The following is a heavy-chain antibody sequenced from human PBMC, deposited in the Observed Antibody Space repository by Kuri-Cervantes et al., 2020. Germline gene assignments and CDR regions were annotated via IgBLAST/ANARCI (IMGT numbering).Heavy chain of an antibody. Sequence: SGPTLVKPTQTLTLTCTFSGFSLSTSGVGVGWIRQPPGKALGWLALIYWDDDKRYSPSLKSRLTITKDTSKNQVVLTMTNMDPVDTATYYCAHSRITMIVVAQNWFDPWGQGTLVTVSS. CDR1: GFSLSTSGVG. CDR3: AHSRITMIVVAQNWFDP. CDR2: IYWDDDK. D-gene: IGHD3-22*01. J-gene: IGHJ5*02. V-gene: IGHV2-5*02.